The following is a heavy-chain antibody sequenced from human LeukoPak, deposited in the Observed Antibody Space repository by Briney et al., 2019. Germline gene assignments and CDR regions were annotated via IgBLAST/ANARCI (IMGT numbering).Heavy chain of an antibody. CDR1: GGSISSYY. CDR3: ARTSLCSGGSCYFAGWDY. CDR2: IYYSGST. J-gene: IGHJ4*02. V-gene: IGHV4-59*01. Sequence: SETLSLTCTVSGGSISSYYWSWIRQPPGKGLEWIGYIYYSGSTNYNPSLKSRVTISVDTPKNQFSLKLSSATAADTAVYYCARTSLCSGGSCYFAGWDYWGQGTLVTVSS. D-gene: IGHD2-15*01.